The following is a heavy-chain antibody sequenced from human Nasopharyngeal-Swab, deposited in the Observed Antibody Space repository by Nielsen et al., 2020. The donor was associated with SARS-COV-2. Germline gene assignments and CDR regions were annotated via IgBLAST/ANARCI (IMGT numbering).Heavy chain of an antibody. CDR1: GFIFTSYN. V-gene: IGHV3-21*01. CDR3: ARSKISPSSYYDSSGYYGSYGIDV. Sequence: GESLKISCAASGFIFTSYNMNWVRQAPAKGLEWVSSISFSSSYIYYADSVKGRFTLSRDNAKKSLYLQMNSLRAEDSAVYYCARSKISPSSYYDSSGYYGSYGIDVWGQGTTVTVSS. J-gene: IGHJ6*02. CDR2: ISFSSSYI. D-gene: IGHD3-22*01.